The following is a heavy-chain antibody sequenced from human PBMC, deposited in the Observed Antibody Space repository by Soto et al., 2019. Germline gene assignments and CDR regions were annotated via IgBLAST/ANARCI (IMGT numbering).Heavy chain of an antibody. D-gene: IGHD1-7*01. Sequence: GGSLRLSCAASGFNFDDHAMHWVRQAPGKGLEWVSGISCNSDGVAYAGSVKGRFTISRDNAKNSLYLQMDSLRPEDAAFYYCVRTLARSRASSPSLSYFDYWGRGTLVTVSS. V-gene: IGHV3-9*01. J-gene: IGHJ4*02. CDR1: GFNFDDHA. CDR3: VRTLARSRASSPSLSYFDY. CDR2: ISCNSDGV.